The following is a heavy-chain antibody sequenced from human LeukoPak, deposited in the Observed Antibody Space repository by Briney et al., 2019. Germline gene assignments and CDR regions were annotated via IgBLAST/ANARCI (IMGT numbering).Heavy chain of an antibody. D-gene: IGHD6-13*01. J-gene: IGHJ2*01. CDR2: VSHSGST. V-gene: IGHV4-59*01. CDR1: GGSISSYY. CDR3: ARISAAGGGSWYFDL. Sequence: EPSETLSLTCTVSGGSISSYYWSWIRRPPGKGLEWIGYVSHSGSTNYNPSLQSRVTISIATSKSQFSLKLSSVTAADTAVYHCARISAAGGGSWYFDLWGRGTLVTVSS.